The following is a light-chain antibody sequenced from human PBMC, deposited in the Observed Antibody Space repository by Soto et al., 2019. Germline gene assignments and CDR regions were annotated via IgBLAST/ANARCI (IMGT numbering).Light chain of an antibody. CDR2: GAF. Sequence: EIVMTQSPVTLSVSPGERATLSCRASQSVSSNLAWYQQKHGQAPSLLRYGAFTRDTGIPARFSGTGSGTEFTLPLSRLQSEDFELYYCQQYNDWPLTFGQGTKVDIK. J-gene: IGKJ1*01. V-gene: IGKV3-15*01. CDR3: QQYNDWPLT. CDR1: QSVSSN.